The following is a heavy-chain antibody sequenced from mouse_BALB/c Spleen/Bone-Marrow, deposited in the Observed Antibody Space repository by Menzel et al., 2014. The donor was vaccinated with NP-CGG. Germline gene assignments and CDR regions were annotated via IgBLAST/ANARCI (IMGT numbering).Heavy chain of an antibody. CDR2: IYPSTGYT. Sequence: VQLQQSGAELAKPGASVKMSCKASGYTFTSYWMHWVKQRPGQGLEWIGYIYPSTGYTEYNQKFKDKVTLTADKSPSTAYMQLSSLTSYDSAIYYCAINYYAYWGQGTLVTVSS. J-gene: IGHJ3*01. CDR1: GYTFTSYW. V-gene: IGHV1-7*01. CDR3: AINYYAY. D-gene: IGHD1-1*01.